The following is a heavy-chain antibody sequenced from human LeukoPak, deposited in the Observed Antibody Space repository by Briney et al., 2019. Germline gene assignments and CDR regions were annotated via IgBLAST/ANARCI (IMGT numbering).Heavy chain of an antibody. J-gene: IGHJ3*02. V-gene: IGHV3-23*01. CDR2: ISTNVVST. D-gene: IGHD4/OR15-4a*01. CDR3: AKETPGAAFDT. Sequence: PGGSLRLSCAASGFTFSSYAMSWVRQAPGKGLEWVSVISTNVVSTFYADSVKGRFTISRDNSKNTLHLQMNSLRAEDTAVYYCAKETPGAAFDTWGQGTVVTVSS. CDR1: GFTFSSYA.